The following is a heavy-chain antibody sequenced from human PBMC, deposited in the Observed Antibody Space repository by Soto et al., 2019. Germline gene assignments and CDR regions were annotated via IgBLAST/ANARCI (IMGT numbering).Heavy chain of an antibody. D-gene: IGHD1-7*01. J-gene: IGHJ6*02. CDR2: ISYDGSNK. Sequence: PGGSLRLSCAASGFTFSSYAMHWVRQAPGKGLEWVAVISYDGSNKYYADSVKGRFTISRDNSKNTLYLQMNSLRAEDTAVYYCARGYWNYVSYYYGMDVWGQGTTVNVSS. CDR3: ARGYWNYVSYYYGMDV. V-gene: IGHV3-30-3*01. CDR1: GFTFSSYA.